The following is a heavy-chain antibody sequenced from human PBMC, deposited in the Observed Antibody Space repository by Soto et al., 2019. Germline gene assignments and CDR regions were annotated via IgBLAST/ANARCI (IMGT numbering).Heavy chain of an antibody. CDR2: IYYSGST. Sequence: SETLSLTCTVSGGSVSSGSYYWSWIRQPPGKGLEWIGYIYYSGSTNYNPSLKSRVTISVDTSKNQFSLKLSSVTAADTAVYYCARIDDTAMVWDYWGQGTLVTVSS. CDR1: GGSVSSGSYY. J-gene: IGHJ4*02. CDR3: ARIDDTAMVWDY. D-gene: IGHD5-18*01. V-gene: IGHV4-61*01.